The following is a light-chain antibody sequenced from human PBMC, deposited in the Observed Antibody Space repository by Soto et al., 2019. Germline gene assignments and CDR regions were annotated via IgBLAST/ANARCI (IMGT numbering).Light chain of an antibody. V-gene: IGKV1-39*01. CDR3: RQSYSTPPVT. CDR2: AAS. CDR1: QSISSY. Sequence: DIQMTQSPSSLSASVGDRVTITCRASQSISSYLNWYQQKPGKAPKRLIYAASSLQSGVPSRFSGSGSGTDFTLTISSLQPEDFATYYCRQSYSTPPVTFGGGTKVEIK. J-gene: IGKJ4*01.